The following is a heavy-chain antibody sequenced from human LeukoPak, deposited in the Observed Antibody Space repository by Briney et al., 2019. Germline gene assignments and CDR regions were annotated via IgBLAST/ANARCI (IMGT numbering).Heavy chain of an antibody. CDR1: GGSISSYY. Sequence: SETLSLTCTVSGGSISSYYWSWIRQPPGKGLEWIGYISYSGSTTFNPSLKSRVTISVDTSKDQFSLKLSSVTAADTAVYYCAREGTAGTNLNWFDPWGQGTLVTVSS. CDR2: ISYSGST. CDR3: AREGTAGTNLNWFDP. V-gene: IGHV4-59*01. J-gene: IGHJ5*02. D-gene: IGHD1-1*01.